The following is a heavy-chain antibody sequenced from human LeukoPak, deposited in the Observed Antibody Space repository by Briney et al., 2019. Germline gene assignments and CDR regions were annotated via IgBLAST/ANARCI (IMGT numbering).Heavy chain of an antibody. Sequence: PSETLSLTCSISGGSVSTYYWNWIRQSPGKGLEWIGFVYSGGSSNYNPSLKSRVAMSVDKSRNQFSLRLRSVTAADTAMYYCARDGGTTTGYMYYFDHWGQGTLVTVSS. V-gene: IGHV4-59*02. CDR1: GGSVSTYY. D-gene: IGHD1-1*01. CDR3: ARDGGTTTGYMYYFDH. J-gene: IGHJ4*02. CDR2: VYSGGSS.